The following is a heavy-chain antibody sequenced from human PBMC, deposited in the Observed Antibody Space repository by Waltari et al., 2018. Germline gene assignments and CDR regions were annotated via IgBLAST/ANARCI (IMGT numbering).Heavy chain of an antibody. CDR2: LSGSGGTT. CDR1: XFTFSNYA. CDR3: AKXGPASPSLRPDX. D-gene: IGHD4-17*01. J-gene: IGHJ4*02. V-gene: IGHV3-23*01. Sequence: EVXXXESGGGLXQPXXSLXLSXAASXFTFSNYAMSWVRQAPGKGLDWVSTLSGSGGTTYYADSVKGRFXISRDNSKNTLYLQMNSXRAEDTAVXYXAKXGPASPSLRPDXWGQGTLVSVSS.